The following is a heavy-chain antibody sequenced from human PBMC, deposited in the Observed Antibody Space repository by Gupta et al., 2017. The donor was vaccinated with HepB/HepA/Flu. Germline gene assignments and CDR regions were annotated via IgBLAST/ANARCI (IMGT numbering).Heavy chain of an antibody. V-gene: IGHV3-23*01. CDR3: AKDGGDYDFWSGYYRYYFDN. CDR2: SSGSGETT. CDR1: GFTFNNYV. D-gene: IGHD3-3*01. J-gene: IGHJ4*02. Sequence: EVQLLESGGDLVHPGGAVRLSCTASGFTFNNYVMSWVRQAPGKGLEWVSASSGSGETTLYADSVKGGFTVSRDNSENTLYLQMHSLRAEDTAVYYCAKDGGDYDFWSGYYRYYFDNWGQGTLVTVSS.